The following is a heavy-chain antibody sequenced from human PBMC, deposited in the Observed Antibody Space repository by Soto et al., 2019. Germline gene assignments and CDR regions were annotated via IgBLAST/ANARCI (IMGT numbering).Heavy chain of an antibody. CDR2: IYYRGNT. V-gene: IGHV4-59*08. CDR3: AFYSGYYDILSGYTPYYFAY. D-gene: IGHD3-9*01. CDR1: GGSIGTYY. Sequence: SETLSLSCTVSGGSIGTYYWSWIRQPPGKGQKWIEYIYYRGNTDYNPSLKSRDTISLHTPKNQFSLKLSSVTAEDTAVYFCAFYSGYYDILSGYTPYYFAYWGQGILVTVSS. J-gene: IGHJ4*02.